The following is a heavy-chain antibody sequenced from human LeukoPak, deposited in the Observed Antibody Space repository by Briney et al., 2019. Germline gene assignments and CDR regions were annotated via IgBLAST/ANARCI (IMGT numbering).Heavy chain of an antibody. Sequence: KTSETLSLTCTVSGDSITSGIHYWSWFRQPAGKGLEWIGRIYTSGSTNYNPSLKSRVTISVDTSKNQFSLKLSSVTAADTAVYYCAGYCSGGSCYYIDAFDIWGQGTMVTVSS. V-gene: IGHV4-61*02. CDR2: IYTSGST. CDR3: AGYCSGGSCYYIDAFDI. CDR1: GDSITSGIHY. D-gene: IGHD2-15*01. J-gene: IGHJ3*02.